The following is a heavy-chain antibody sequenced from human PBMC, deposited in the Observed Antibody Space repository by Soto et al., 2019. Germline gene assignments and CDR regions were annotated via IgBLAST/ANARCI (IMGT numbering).Heavy chain of an antibody. D-gene: IGHD5-18*01. V-gene: IGHV4-34*01. Sequence: QVQLQQWGAGLLKPSETLSLTCAVYGGSFSGYYWSWIRQPPGKGLEWIGEINHSGSTNYNPSLKSRVTISVDTSKNQFSLKMSSVTAADTAVYYCARDQGGYSYGIYYYYGMDVWGQVTTVTVSS. J-gene: IGHJ6*02. CDR1: GGSFSGYY. CDR3: ARDQGGYSYGIYYYYGMDV. CDR2: INHSGST.